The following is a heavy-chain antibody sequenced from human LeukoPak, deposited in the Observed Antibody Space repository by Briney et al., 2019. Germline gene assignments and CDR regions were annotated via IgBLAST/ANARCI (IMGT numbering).Heavy chain of an antibody. CDR3: ARDSRSVLGASPPFDI. J-gene: IGHJ3*02. Sequence: SETLSLTCTVSGGSISSSSYYWGWIRQPPGKGLEWIGGIYYSGSTYYNPSLKSRVTISVDTSKNQFSLKLSSVTAADTAVYYCARDSRSVLGASPPFDIWGQGTMVTVSS. CDR1: GGSISSSSYY. V-gene: IGHV4-39*07. D-gene: IGHD3-3*01. CDR2: IYYSGST.